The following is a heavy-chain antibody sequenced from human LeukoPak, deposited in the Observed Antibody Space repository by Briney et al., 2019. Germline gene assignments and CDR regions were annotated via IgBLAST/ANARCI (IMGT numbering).Heavy chain of an antibody. CDR3: ARDPLRSTWSTYYNALDV. Sequence: ASMKVFCKASGYSFTSYAINWVRQAPGQGLEWMGWISAYNGNTDYAQKLQGRVTMTTDTSTSTAYMELRSLTSDDTAVYYCARDPLRSTWSTYYNALDVWGQGTTVTVSS. J-gene: IGHJ6*02. CDR1: GYSFTSYA. D-gene: IGHD6-13*01. V-gene: IGHV1-18*01. CDR2: ISAYNGNT.